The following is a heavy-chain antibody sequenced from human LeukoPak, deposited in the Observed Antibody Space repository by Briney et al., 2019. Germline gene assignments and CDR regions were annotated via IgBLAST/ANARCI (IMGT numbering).Heavy chain of an antibody. CDR1: GFTFSSYA. D-gene: IGHD3-10*01. J-gene: IGHJ4*02. CDR2: ISGSGGST. CDR3: AKDTWGWFGELYGY. V-gene: IGHV3-23*01. Sequence: GGSLRLSCAASGFTFSSYAMSWVRQAPGKGLEWVSAISGSGGSTYHADSVKGRFTISRDNSKNTLYLQMNSLRAEDTAVYYCAKDTWGWFGELYGYWGQGTLVTVSS.